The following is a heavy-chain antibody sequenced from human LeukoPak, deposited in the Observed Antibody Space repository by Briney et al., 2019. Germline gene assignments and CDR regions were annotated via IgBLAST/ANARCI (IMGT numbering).Heavy chain of an antibody. CDR2: ISGSGGTT. Sequence: GGSLRLSCAASGFTFSSYAMSWVRQAPGKGLEWVSGISGSGGTTYYADSVKGPFTISRNNSKNTLYLQMNSLRAEDTAVYYCAKSPIPGIAVTGRYFDYWGQGTLVTVSS. V-gene: IGHV3-23*01. CDR3: AKSPIPGIAVTGRYFDY. D-gene: IGHD6-19*01. CDR1: GFTFSSYA. J-gene: IGHJ4*02.